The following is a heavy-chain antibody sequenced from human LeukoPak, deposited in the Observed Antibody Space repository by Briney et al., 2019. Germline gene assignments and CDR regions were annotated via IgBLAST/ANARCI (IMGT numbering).Heavy chain of an antibody. J-gene: IGHJ4*02. CDR3: ARDQRGSYNY. D-gene: IGHD1-26*01. CDR1: GGSISSSSYY. CDR2: IYYSGST. Sequence: SETLSLTCTVSGGSISSSSYYWGWIRQPPGKGLERIGSIYYSGSTYYNPSLKSRVTISVDTSKNQFSLKLSSVTAADTAVYYCARDQRGSYNYWGQGTLVTVSS. V-gene: IGHV4-39*07.